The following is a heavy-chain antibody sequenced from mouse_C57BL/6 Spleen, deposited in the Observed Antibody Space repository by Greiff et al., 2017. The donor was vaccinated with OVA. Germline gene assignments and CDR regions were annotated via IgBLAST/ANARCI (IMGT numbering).Heavy chain of an antibody. CDR1: GYTFTDYN. D-gene: IGHD1-1*01. CDR3: ARVFYYCSSYWFAY. Sequence: VQLQQSGPELVKPGASVKMSCKASGYTFTDYNMHWVKQSHGKSLEWIGYINPNNGGTSYNQKFKGKATLTVNKSSSTAYMELRSLTSEESAVYYCARVFYYCSSYWFAYWGQGTLVTVSA. J-gene: IGHJ3*01. V-gene: IGHV1-22*01. CDR2: INPNNGGT.